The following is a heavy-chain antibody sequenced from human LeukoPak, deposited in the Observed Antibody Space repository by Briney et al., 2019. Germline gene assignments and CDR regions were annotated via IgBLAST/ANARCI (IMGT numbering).Heavy chain of an antibody. J-gene: IGHJ4*02. CDR3: ARDSYPLLHYYDGSGFHSPVHY. CDR2: INWNGGST. V-gene: IGHV3-20*04. Sequence: GGSLRLSCAASGFIFDDYGMSWVRQAPGKGLEWVSGINWNGGSTDYADSVKGRFTISRDNAKNSLYLQMNNLRAEDTALYYCARDSYPLLHYYDGSGFHSPVHYWGQGTLVTVSS. D-gene: IGHD3-22*01. CDR1: GFIFDDYG.